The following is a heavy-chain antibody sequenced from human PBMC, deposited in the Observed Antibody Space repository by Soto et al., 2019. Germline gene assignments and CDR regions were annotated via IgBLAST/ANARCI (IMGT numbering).Heavy chain of an antibody. V-gene: IGHV1-69*02. J-gene: IGHJ4*02. CDR2: IIPILGIA. CDR3: ARVQAAAGTLHFDY. D-gene: IGHD6-13*01. Sequence: QVQLVQSGAEVKKPGSSVKVSCKASGGTFSSYTISWVRQAPGQGLEWMGRIIPILGIANYAQKFQGRVTITADKSTSTAYMELSSLRSEDTAVYYCARVQAAAGTLHFDYWGQGNLVNVSS. CDR1: GGTFSSYT.